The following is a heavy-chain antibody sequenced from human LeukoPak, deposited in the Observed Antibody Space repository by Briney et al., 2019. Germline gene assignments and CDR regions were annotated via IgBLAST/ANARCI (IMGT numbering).Heavy chain of an antibody. J-gene: IGHJ5*02. CDR3: ARHITMVRGVIIKTLLRSSGRAFDP. CDR2: IYTSGST. Sequence: SETLSLTCTVSGGSISSYYWSWIRQPAGKGLEWIGRIYTSGSTNYNPSLKSRVTMSVDTSKNQFSLKLSSVTAADTAVYYCARHITMVRGVIIKTLLRSSGRAFDPWGQGTLVTVSS. CDR1: GGSISSYY. D-gene: IGHD3-10*01. V-gene: IGHV4-4*07.